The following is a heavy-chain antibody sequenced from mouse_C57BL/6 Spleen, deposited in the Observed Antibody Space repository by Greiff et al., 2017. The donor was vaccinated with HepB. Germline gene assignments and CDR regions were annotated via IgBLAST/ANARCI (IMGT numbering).Heavy chain of an antibody. CDR2: ISSGSSTI. CDR3: ARDWNYYAMDY. V-gene: IGHV5-17*01. J-gene: IGHJ4*01. CDR1: GFTFSDYG. Sequence: EVKLVESGGGLVKPAGSLKLSCAASGFTFSDYGMHWVRQAPEKGLEWVAYISSGSSTIYYADTVKGRFTISRDNAKNTLFLQMTSLRSEDTAMYYCARDWNYYAMDYWGQGTSVTVSS. D-gene: IGHD4-1*01.